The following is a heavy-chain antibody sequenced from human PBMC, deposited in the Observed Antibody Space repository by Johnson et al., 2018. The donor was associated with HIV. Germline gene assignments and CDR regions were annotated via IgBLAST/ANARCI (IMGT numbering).Heavy chain of an antibody. D-gene: IGHD5-12*01. J-gene: IGHJ3*02. CDR3: AINSGYDSHGAFDI. CDR1: GFTFTNAW. V-gene: IGHV3-15*01. Sequence: EVQLVESGGGLVQPGGSLRLSCAASGFTFTNAWMSWVRQAPGKGLEWIGRIQSKTDDGINEHYAESVKGRFTISRDNSKNTLYLQMNSLRAEDTAMYYCAINSGYDSHGAFDIWGQGTMVTVSS. CDR2: IQSKTDDGINE.